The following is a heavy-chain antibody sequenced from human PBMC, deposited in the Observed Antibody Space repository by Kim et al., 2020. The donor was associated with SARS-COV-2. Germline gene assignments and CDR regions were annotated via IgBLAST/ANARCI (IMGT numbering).Heavy chain of an antibody. CDR3: AKDEIGGDGVWDFDH. J-gene: IGHJ4*02. Sequence: GGSLRLSCAASGFTFGRHSMSWVRQAPGKGLEWVTGISGDGSIRDYADSVKGRFTISRDNFQNVVYLQMNSLRAEDTAVYFCAKDEIGGDGVWDFDHWGRGTLVPV. CDR1: GFTFGRHS. D-gene: IGHD2-21*02. V-gene: IGHV3-23*01. CDR2: ISGDGSIR.